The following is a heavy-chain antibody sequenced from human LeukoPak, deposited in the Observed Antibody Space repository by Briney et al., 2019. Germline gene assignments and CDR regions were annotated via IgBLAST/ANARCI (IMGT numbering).Heavy chain of an antibody. Sequence: ASMKVSCKASGYTFTGYYMHWVRQAPGQGLEWMGWINPNSGGTNYAQKFQGRVTMTRDTSISTAYMELSRLRSDDTAVYYCARVPVGIQLWLAREAFDIWGQGTMVTVSS. CDR1: GYTFTGYY. V-gene: IGHV1-2*02. J-gene: IGHJ3*02. CDR2: INPNSGGT. D-gene: IGHD5-18*01. CDR3: ARVPVGIQLWLAREAFDI.